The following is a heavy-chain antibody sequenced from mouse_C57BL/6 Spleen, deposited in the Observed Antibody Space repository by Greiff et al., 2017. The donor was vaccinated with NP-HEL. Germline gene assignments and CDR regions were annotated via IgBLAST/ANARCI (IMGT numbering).Heavy chain of an antibody. CDR1: GFTFSDYG. Sequence: DVHLVESGGGLVKPGGSLKLSCAASGFTFSDYGMHWVRQAPEKGLEWVAYISSGSSTIYYADTVKGRFTISRDNAKNTLFLQLTSLRSEDTAMYYCARSIYYDYEFAYWGQGTRVTVSA. CDR2: ISSGSSTI. J-gene: IGHJ3*01. D-gene: IGHD2-4*01. CDR3: ARSIYYDYEFAY. V-gene: IGHV5-17*01.